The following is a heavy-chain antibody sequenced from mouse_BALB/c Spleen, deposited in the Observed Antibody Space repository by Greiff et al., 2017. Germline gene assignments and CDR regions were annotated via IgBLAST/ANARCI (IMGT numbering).Heavy chain of an antibody. CDR1: GYTFTSYW. CDR2: IYPGDGDT. CDR3: ARNEAYYGYAMDY. V-gene: IGHV1-87*01. J-gene: IGHJ4*01. Sequence: QVHVKQSGAELARPGASVKLSCKASGYTFTSYWMQWVKQRPGQGLEWIGAIYPGDGDTRYTQKFKGKATLTADKSSSTAYMQLSSLASEDSAVYYCARNEAYYGYAMDYWGQGTSVTVSS. D-gene: IGHD1-1*01.